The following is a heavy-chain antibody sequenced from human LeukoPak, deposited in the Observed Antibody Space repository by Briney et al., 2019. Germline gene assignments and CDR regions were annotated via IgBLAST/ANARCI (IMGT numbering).Heavy chain of an antibody. CDR2: INPSSGNT. V-gene: IGHV1-2*02. CDR1: GYTFIDDY. D-gene: IGHD4/OR15-4a*01. J-gene: IGHJ4*02. Sequence: GASVTVSCATFGYTFIDDYLHWVRQAPGQGLEWMGWINPSSGNTRLAQKFQGRLFLTRDTSINTGYMELTSLRSDDTAVYYCRRRGAMDSGGQGPM. CDR3: RRRGAMDS.